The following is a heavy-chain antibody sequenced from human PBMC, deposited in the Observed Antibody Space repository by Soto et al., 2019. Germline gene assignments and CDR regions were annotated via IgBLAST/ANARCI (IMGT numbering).Heavy chain of an antibody. Sequence: QVQLVQSGAEVKKPGASVKVSCKASGYAFTSYGISWVRQAPGQGLEWMGWISSYNGNTNYAQKLQGRVTMTTDTSTSRAYMEVRSLRSDATAVYYCARDLDSASYYRYWGQGTLVTVSS. V-gene: IGHV1-18*01. D-gene: IGHD1-26*01. CDR3: ARDLDSASYYRY. CDR2: ISSYNGNT. J-gene: IGHJ4*02. CDR1: GYAFTSYG.